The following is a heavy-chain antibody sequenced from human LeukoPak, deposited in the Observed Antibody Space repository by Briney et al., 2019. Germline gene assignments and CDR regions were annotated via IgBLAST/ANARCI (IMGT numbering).Heavy chain of an antibody. V-gene: IGHV4-59*01. CDR3: ARDKDSGFYDY. D-gene: IGHD5-12*01. J-gene: IGHJ4*02. CDR2: IYYSGST. Sequence: SETLSLTCTVSGGSICSYYWSWIRQPPRKGLEWVGYIYYSGSTNYNPSLKSRVTISVDTSKNHFSLKLSSVTAADTAVYYCARDKDSGFYDYWGQGNLVTVSS. CDR1: GGSICSYY.